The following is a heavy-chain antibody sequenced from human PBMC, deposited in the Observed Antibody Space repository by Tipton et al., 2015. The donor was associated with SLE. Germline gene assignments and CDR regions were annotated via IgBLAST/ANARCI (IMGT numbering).Heavy chain of an antibody. Sequence: TLSLTCAVSGGSFSDYCWTWIRQPPGRGLEWIGYIYYSGSTNYNPSLKSRVTISVDTSKNQFSLKLSSVTAADTAVYYCARSFKGLQSPYYYYYYMDVWGKGTTVTVSS. CDR1: GGSFSDYC. J-gene: IGHJ6*03. CDR2: IYYSGST. V-gene: IGHV4-59*01. CDR3: ARSFKGLQSPYYYYYYMDV. D-gene: IGHD4-11*01.